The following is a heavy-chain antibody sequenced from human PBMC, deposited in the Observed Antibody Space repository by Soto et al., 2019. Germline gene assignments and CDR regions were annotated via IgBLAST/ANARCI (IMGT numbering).Heavy chain of an antibody. D-gene: IGHD5-18*01. V-gene: IGHV3-23*01. J-gene: IGHJ4*02. CDR2: ISGSGGST. Sequence: GGSLRLSCAASGFTFSSYAMSWVRQAPGKGLEWVSAISGSGGSTYYADSVKGRFTISRDNSKNTLYLQMNSLIAEDTAVYYCAKGSIQLWGSFDYWGQGTLVTVSS. CDR1: GFTFSSYA. CDR3: AKGSIQLWGSFDY.